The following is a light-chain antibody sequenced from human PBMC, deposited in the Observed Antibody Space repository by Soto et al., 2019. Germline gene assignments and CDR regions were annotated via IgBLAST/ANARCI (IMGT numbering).Light chain of an antibody. Sequence: EVVLTQSPGTLSLSPGERATLSCRAGQSVSSRFLAWYQQKPGQAPRVLIYGASARFTGTPDRFSGSGSGTDFTLTISRLEPEDFAVYYCQKYGSSPLTFGGGTKVEIK. CDR3: QKYGSSPLT. V-gene: IGKV3-20*01. J-gene: IGKJ4*01. CDR1: QSVSSRF. CDR2: GAS.